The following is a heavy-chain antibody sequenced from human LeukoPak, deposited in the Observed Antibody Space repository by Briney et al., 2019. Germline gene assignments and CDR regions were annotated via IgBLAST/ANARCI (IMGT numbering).Heavy chain of an antibody. CDR2: IYYSGST. D-gene: IGHD3-10*01. CDR1: GGSISSYY. Sequence: SETLSLTCTVSGGSISSYYWSWIRQPPGKGLEYIGYIYYSGSTNYNPSLKSRLTISVDTSKNQFSLKLSSVTAADTAVYYCARSMVRGGRFDPWGQGTLVTVSS. CDR3: ARSMVRGGRFDP. V-gene: IGHV4-59*08. J-gene: IGHJ5*02.